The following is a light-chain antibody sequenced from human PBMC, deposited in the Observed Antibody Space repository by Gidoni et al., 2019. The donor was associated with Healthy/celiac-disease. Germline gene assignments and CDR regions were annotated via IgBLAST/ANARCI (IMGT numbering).Light chain of an antibody. CDR1: QSIISY. CDR2: AAS. J-gene: IGKJ3*01. V-gene: IGKV1-39*01. Sequence: DIQMTHSPSSLSASLGDRVTITCRASQSIISYLNWYQQKPGKAPKLLIYAASSLQSGVPSRFSGSGSGTDFTLTISSLQPEDFATYYCQQSYSTPRGVTFGPGTKVDIK. CDR3: QQSYSTPRGVT.